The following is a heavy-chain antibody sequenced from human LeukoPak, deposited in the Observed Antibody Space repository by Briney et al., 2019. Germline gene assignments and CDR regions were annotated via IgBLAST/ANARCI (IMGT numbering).Heavy chain of an antibody. V-gene: IGHV3-23*01. D-gene: IGHD3-22*01. CDR3: AKAVGSSGYFSGDAFDI. CDR1: RFTFSSYD. J-gene: IGHJ3*02. CDR2: ISGGGSGT. Sequence: PGGSLRLSYAPPRFTFSSYDMSWVRQAPGKGLEWVAVISGGGSGTYYADSVRGRFTISRDNSKNTVYLQMNSLRAEDTAIYYCAKAVGSSGYFSGDAFDIWGRGTMVTVSS.